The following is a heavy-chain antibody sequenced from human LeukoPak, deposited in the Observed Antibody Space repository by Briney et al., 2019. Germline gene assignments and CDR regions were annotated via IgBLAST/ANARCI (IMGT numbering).Heavy chain of an antibody. J-gene: IGHJ4*02. CDR3: AKDIGSGWSFDY. Sequence: PGGSLRLSCAASGFTFDDYAMHWVRQAPGKGLEWVSLIRGDGTTTYYAGSVKGRFTISRDNSKNSLYLQMNSLRTGDTALYYCAKDIGSGWSFDYWGQGTLVTVSS. CDR1: GFTFDDYA. V-gene: IGHV3-43*02. D-gene: IGHD6-19*01. CDR2: IRGDGTTT.